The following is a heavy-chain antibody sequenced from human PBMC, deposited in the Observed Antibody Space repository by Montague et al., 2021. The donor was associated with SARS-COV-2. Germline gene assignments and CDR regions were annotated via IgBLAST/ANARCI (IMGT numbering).Heavy chain of an antibody. CDR3: ASQPIPVTGSGEFDY. Sequence: SETLSLTCTVSGSSISSETHYWGWIRQPPGKGLEWIGSIFYSGSTYYNSSLKGRVSISVDTSKNQFSLRLRSVTAADTAVYYCASQPIPVTGSGEFDYWGPGTLVTVSS. V-gene: IGHV4-39*01. D-gene: IGHD6-19*01. CDR1: GSSISSETHY. J-gene: IGHJ4*02. CDR2: IFYSGST.